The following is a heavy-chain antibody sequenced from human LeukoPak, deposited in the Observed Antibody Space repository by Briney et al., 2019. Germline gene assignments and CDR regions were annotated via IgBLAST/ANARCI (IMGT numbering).Heavy chain of an antibody. Sequence: GGSLRLSCAASGFTFSSYAMSWVRQAPGKGLEWVSAISGSGGSTYYAGSVKGRFTISRDSSETTLYLQMSGLRADDTAVYFCATGYRASAGKYYFDYWGQGTLVTVSS. CDR3: ATGYRASAGKYYFDY. CDR2: ISGSGGST. CDR1: GFTFSSYA. J-gene: IGHJ4*02. V-gene: IGHV3-23*01. D-gene: IGHD6-13*01.